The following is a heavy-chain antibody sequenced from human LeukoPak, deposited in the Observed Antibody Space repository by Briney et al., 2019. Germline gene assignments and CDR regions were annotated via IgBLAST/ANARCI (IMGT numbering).Heavy chain of an antibody. CDR1: GGFTSNDYW. J-gene: IGHJ4*02. D-gene: IGHD6-19*01. CDR3: ASSIPIGWSPNTY. Sequence: KSSETLSLTCDVSGGFTSNDYWWSWVRQPPGKGLEWIGEIRHYDGHTKYNPSLKVRVTISIDKPRNHFSLTLTSVTAADTAIYYCASSIPIGWSPNTYWGQGTLVIVSS. V-gene: IGHV4/OR15-8*02. CDR2: IRHYDGHT.